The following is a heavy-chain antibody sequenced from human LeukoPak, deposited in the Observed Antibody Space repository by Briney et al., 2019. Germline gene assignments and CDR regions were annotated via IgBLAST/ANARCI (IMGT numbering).Heavy chain of an antibody. D-gene: IGHD3-3*01. CDR1: GFTFGAYG. CDR3: AKVRESYDFWSGYLIDY. J-gene: IGHJ4*02. CDR2: SSSSSVTI. Sequence: PGGSLRLSCTASGFTFGAYGMNWVRQAPGKGLEWISYSSSSSVTIYYADSVKGRFTISRDNAKNSLYLQMNSLRAEDTAVYYCAKVRESYDFWSGYLIDYWGQGTLVTVSS. V-gene: IGHV3-48*04.